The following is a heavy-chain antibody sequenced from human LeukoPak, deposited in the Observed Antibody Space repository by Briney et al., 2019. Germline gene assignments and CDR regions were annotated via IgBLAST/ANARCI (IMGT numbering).Heavy chain of an antibody. CDR1: GFTFDDYT. CDR3: AKAGDMTNYSYMDV. Sequence: GGSLRLSCAASGFTFDDYTMRWVRQAPGKGLEWVSLISWDGGSTYYADSVKGRFTISRDNSKNSLYLQMNSLRTEDTALYYCAKAGDMTNYSYMDVWGKGTTVTVSS. CDR2: ISWDGGST. D-gene: IGHD7-27*01. J-gene: IGHJ6*03. V-gene: IGHV3-43*01.